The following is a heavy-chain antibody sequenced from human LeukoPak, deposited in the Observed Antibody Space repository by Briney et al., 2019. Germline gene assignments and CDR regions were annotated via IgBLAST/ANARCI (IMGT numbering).Heavy chain of an antibody. CDR1: GYTFTSYG. Sequence: GASVKVSCKASGYTFTSYGISWVRQAPGQGLEWMGWISAYNGNTNYAQKLQGRVTMTTDTSTSTAYMELRSLRSDDTAVYYCARDIPLWHYDILTGYYPFDYWGQGTLVTVSS. V-gene: IGHV1-18*01. J-gene: IGHJ4*02. CDR2: ISAYNGNT. CDR3: ARDIPLWHYDILTGYYPFDY. D-gene: IGHD3-9*01.